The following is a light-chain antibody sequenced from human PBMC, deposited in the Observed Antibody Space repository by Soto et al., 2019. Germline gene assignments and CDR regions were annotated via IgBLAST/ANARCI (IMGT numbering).Light chain of an antibody. V-gene: IGKV1-5*01. CDR1: QSISSW. CDR3: QQHNSYWT. CDR2: DAS. Sequence: DIQMTQSPPTLSASVGDRVTITCRASQSISSWLAWYQQKPGKAPKLLIYDASSLESGVPSRFSGSGSGTEFTLTISSLQKDDFEANCCQQHNSYWTFGQGTKVDIK. J-gene: IGKJ1*01.